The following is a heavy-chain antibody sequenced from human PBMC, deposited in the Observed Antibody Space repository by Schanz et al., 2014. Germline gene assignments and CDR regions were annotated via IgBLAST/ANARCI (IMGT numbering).Heavy chain of an antibody. Sequence: EVHLLESGGGLVPPGGSLRLSCAASGFNFSDYAMCWVRQAPGKGLEWVSAISGGGGTTYYTDSVKGRFTISRDNSKNTLYLQMNSLRAEDTAVYYCARSRSGFYFDYWGQGTLVTVSS. CDR2: ISGGGGTT. CDR1: GFNFSDYA. D-gene: IGHD1-26*01. J-gene: IGHJ4*02. CDR3: ARSRSGFYFDY. V-gene: IGHV3-23*01.